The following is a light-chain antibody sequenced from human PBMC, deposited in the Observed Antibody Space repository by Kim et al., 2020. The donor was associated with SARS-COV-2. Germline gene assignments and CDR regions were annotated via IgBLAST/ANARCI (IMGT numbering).Light chain of an antibody. CDR2: TNN. Sequence: VTLACTGSASNIGAGYDVHWYQQLPGMAPKLLIYTNNNRPSGVPDRFTGSKSGNSASLAITGLQPEDEADYYCQSRDNSLSAPCVFGTGTKVTVL. V-gene: IGLV1-40*01. CDR3: QSRDNSLSAPCV. J-gene: IGLJ1*01. CDR1: ASNIGAGYD.